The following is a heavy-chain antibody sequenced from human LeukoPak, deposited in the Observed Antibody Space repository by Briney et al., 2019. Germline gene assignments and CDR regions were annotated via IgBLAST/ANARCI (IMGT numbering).Heavy chain of an antibody. CDR1: GHTFTAYY. D-gene: IGHD2-2*01. CDR2: INPKSGGT. J-gene: IGHJ6*02. Sequence: GSSVKVSCKASGHTFTAYYLQWVRLAPGQGLEWMGWINPKSGGTEYAQRFQGRVTMTRDTSISTAYMELSRLRSDDTAVYYCARDHCSANSCYEDYYNGLDVWGQGTTVTVSS. CDR3: ARDHCSANSCYEDYYNGLDV. V-gene: IGHV1-2*02.